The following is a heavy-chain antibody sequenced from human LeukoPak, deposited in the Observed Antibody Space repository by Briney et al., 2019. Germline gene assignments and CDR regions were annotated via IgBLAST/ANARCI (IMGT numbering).Heavy chain of an antibody. Sequence: GGSLRLSCAASGFTFSSYDMSWVRQAPGKGLEWVSSITLSGGSTFNADSVKGRFTISRDNSKNTLYLQMNSLGAEDTAVYYCAKRGNPAVGHHYLDVWGEGTTVSVSS. CDR1: GFTFSSYD. CDR3: AKRGNPAVGHHYLDV. J-gene: IGHJ6*03. V-gene: IGHV3-23*01. CDR2: ITLSGGST. D-gene: IGHD2-2*01.